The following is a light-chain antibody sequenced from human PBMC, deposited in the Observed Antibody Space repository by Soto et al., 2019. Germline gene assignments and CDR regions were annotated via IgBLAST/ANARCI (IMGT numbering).Light chain of an antibody. J-gene: IGKJ5*01. Sequence: MTQSPLSLPVSPGDPASISCRSSQSLLHNNGYNYLDWYLQKPGKAPKLLIYAASSLQSGVSSRFSGSGSGTDFTLTISSLQPEDFATYYCQQSYSTPRVTFGQGKRLEIK. V-gene: IGKV1-39*01. CDR2: AAS. CDR3: QQSYSTPRVT. CDR1: QSLLHNNGYNY.